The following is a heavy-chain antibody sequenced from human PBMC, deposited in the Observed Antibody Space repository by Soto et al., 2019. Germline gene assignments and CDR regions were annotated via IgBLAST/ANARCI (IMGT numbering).Heavy chain of an antibody. V-gene: IGHV3-23*01. Sequence: EVQLLESGGGLVQPGGSLRLSCAASGFTFRNYAMTWVRQAPGKGLEWVSTIRASGDSTYYADSVKGRITISRDNSKNTVYLQMTTLEAEDTAVYFCAKGGYTSYYDYWGQGILVTVSS. CDR3: AKGGYTSYYDY. J-gene: IGHJ4*02. CDR1: GFTFRNYA. CDR2: IRASGDST. D-gene: IGHD5-18*01.